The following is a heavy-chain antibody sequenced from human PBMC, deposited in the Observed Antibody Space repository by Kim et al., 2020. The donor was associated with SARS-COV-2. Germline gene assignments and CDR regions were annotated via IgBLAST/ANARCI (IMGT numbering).Heavy chain of an antibody. CDR2: IYYSGST. CDR3: ARINRGVINARFDP. Sequence: SETLSLTCTVSGGTISSGGYYWSWIRQHPGKGLEWIGYIYYSGSTYYNPSLKSRVTISVDTSKNQFSLKLSSVTAADTAVYYCARINRGVINARFDPWGQGTLVTVSS. CDR1: GGTISSGGYY. J-gene: IGHJ5*02. D-gene: IGHD3-10*01. V-gene: IGHV4-31*03.